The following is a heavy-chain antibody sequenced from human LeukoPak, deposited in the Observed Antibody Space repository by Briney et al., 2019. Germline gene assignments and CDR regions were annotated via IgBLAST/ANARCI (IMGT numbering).Heavy chain of an antibody. D-gene: IGHD5-24*01. V-gene: IGHV4-61*02. J-gene: IGHJ4*02. CDR2: IYTSGST. Sequence: SQTLSLTCTVSGGSISSGSYYWSWIRQPAGKGLEWIGRIYTSGSTNYNPSLKSRVTISVDTSKNQFSLKLNSVTAADTAVYYCASRGDGKQVDYWGQGTLVTVSS. CDR1: GGSISSGSYY. CDR3: ASRGDGKQVDY.